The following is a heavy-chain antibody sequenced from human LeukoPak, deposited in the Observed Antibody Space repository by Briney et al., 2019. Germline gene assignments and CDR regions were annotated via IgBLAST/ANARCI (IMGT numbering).Heavy chain of an antibody. CDR2: ISAYNSNT. CDR3: ARESALITMIVVYPDPAAFDI. V-gene: IGHV1-18*01. J-gene: IGHJ3*02. Sequence: ASVKASCKASGYTFTSYGISWVRQAPGQGLEWMGWISAYNSNTNYAQKLQGRVTMTTDTSTSTAYMELRSLRSDDTAVYYCARESALITMIVVYPDPAAFDIWGQGTMVTVSS. D-gene: IGHD3-22*01. CDR1: GYTFTSYG.